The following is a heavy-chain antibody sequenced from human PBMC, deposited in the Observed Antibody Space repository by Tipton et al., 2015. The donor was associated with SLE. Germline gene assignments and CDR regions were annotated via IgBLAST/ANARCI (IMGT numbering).Heavy chain of an antibody. CDR1: GFTFSNYG. V-gene: IGHV3-30*02. CDR2: IQFDGSNT. CDR3: ARGQWFRGWAYFDY. Sequence: LRLSCAASGFTFSNYGVHWVRQAPGKGLEWVAFIQFDGSNTYYADSVKGRFTISRDNSKNTLYLQMNSLRGEDTAVYFCARGQWFRGWAYFDYWGQGTLVTVSS. J-gene: IGHJ4*02. D-gene: IGHD3-10*01.